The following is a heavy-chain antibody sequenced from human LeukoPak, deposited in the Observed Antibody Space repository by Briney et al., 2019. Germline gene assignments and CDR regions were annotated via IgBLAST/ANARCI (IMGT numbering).Heavy chain of an antibody. D-gene: IGHD3-3*01. J-gene: IGHJ4*02. V-gene: IGHV1-69*01. Sequence: ASVKVSCKASGGTFSSCAISWVRQAPGQGLEWMGGIIPIFGTANYAQKFQGRVTITADESTSTAYMELSSLRSKDTAVYYCARGPYDFWSGYYSRFDYWGQGTLVTVSS. CDR1: GGTFSSCA. CDR3: ARGPYDFWSGYYSRFDY. CDR2: IIPIFGTA.